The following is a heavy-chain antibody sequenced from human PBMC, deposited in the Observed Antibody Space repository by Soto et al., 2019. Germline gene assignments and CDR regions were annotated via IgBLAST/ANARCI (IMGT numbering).Heavy chain of an antibody. D-gene: IGHD1-7*01. CDR2: ISQSAGGNT. CDR1: GFTFRSYG. CDR3: AGWKYVE. Sequence: VRYMSLSCAASGFTFRSYGMMWFRQAPGKGLEWVSAISQSAGGNTYYADSVKGRFTISRDDSKNTLYLQMDSLRPEDTSQYYCAGWKYVEWGQGIQGTVSS. J-gene: IGHJ4*02. V-gene: IGHV3-23*01.